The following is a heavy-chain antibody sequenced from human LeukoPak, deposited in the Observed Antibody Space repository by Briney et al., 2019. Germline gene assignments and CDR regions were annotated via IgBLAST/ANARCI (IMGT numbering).Heavy chain of an antibody. CDR3: ARSPPLRTEYYMDV. D-gene: IGHD1-14*01. CDR2: INHSGST. CDR1: GGSFSGYY. J-gene: IGHJ6*03. V-gene: IGHV4-34*01. Sequence: SETLSLTCAVYGGSFSGYYWSWIRQPPGKGLEWIGEINHSGSTNYNPSLKSRVTISVDTSKNQFSLKLSSVTAADTAVYYCARSPPLRTEYYMDVWGKGTTVTISS.